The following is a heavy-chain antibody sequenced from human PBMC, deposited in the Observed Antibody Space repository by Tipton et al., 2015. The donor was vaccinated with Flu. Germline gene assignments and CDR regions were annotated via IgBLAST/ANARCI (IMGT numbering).Heavy chain of an antibody. CDR3: ARGLRFDP. Sequence: TLSLTCAVYGGSFSGYYWSWIRQPPGKGLEWIGEINHSGSTNYNPSLKSRVTISVDTSKNQFSLKLSSVTAADTAVYYCARGLRFDPWGQGTLVTVSS. V-gene: IGHV4-34*01. CDR1: GGSFSGYY. CDR2: INHSGST. J-gene: IGHJ5*02.